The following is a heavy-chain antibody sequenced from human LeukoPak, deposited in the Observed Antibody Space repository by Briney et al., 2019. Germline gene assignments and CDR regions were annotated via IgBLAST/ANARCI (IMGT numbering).Heavy chain of an antibody. Sequence: SETLSLTCTVSSVSISSSNYYWGWIRQPPGKGLEWIGSIHYSGSTNYNPSLKSRVTISVDTSKNQFSLKLSSVTAADTAVYYCAGGTYDFWSGYSFFDYWGQGTLVTVSS. D-gene: IGHD3-3*01. V-gene: IGHV4-39*07. J-gene: IGHJ4*02. CDR3: AGGTYDFWSGYSFFDY. CDR2: IHYSGST. CDR1: SVSISSSNYY.